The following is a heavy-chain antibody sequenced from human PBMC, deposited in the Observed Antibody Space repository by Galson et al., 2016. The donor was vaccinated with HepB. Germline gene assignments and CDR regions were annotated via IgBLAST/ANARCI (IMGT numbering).Heavy chain of an antibody. J-gene: IGHJ3*02. D-gene: IGHD2-15*01. CDR3: AREGGCSGGRCHNAAFDI. Sequence: SLRLSCAASGFTFSNYDMHWVRQATGKGLEWVSAIGAAGDTYSPGSVKGRFTISRENANNSLYLHMNSLRAGDTAVYYCAREGGCSGGRCHNAAFDIWGQGTMVAVSS. CDR2: IGAAGDT. CDR1: GFTFSNYD. V-gene: IGHV3-13*01.